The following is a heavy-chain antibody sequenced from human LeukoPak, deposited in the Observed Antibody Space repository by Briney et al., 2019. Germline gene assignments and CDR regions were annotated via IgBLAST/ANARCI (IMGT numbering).Heavy chain of an antibody. Sequence: GESLKISCKGSGYSFTSYWIGWVRQMPGKGLEWMGIIYPGDSDTSYSPSFQGQVTISADKSISTAYLQWSSLKASDTAMYYCARQDTVVKRAFDIWGQGTMVTVSS. CDR2: IYPGDSDT. CDR3: ARQDTVVKRAFDI. D-gene: IGHD4-23*01. J-gene: IGHJ3*02. CDR1: GYSFTSYW. V-gene: IGHV5-51*01.